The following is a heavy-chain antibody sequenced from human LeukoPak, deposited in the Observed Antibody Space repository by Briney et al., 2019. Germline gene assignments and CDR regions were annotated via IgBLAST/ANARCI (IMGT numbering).Heavy chain of an antibody. CDR1: GFTVSSNY. CDR3: ASGAAAGELDY. J-gene: IGHJ4*02. Sequence: PGGSLRLSCAASGFTVSSNYMSWVRQAPGKGLEWVSIIYSGGSTYYADSVKGRFTISRHNSKNTLYLQMNSLRAEDTAVYYCASGAAAGELDYWGQGTLVTVSS. CDR2: IYSGGST. V-gene: IGHV3-53*04. D-gene: IGHD6-13*01.